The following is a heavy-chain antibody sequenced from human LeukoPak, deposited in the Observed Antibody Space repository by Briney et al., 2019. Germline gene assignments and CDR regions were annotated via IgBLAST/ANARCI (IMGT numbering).Heavy chain of an antibody. CDR3: ARGSTGSPSSGP. CDR1: GFTFSSYG. D-gene: IGHD2-2*01. Sequence: PGGSLRLSCAASGFTFSSYGMHWVRQAPGKGLEWVAVISYDGSNRYYADSVKGRFTISRDNSKNTLYLQMNSLRAEDTAVYYCARGSTGSPSSGPWGQGTLVTVSS. J-gene: IGHJ5*02. V-gene: IGHV3-30*06. CDR2: ISYDGSNR.